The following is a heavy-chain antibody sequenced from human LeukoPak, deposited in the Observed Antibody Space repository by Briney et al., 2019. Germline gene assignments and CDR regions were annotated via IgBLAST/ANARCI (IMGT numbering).Heavy chain of an antibody. CDR3: ARAGLRWYFDY. CDR2: IYYSGST. Sequence: SETLSLTCTVSGGSISSYYWSWIRQPPGKGLEWIGYIYYSGSTNYNPSLKSRVTISVDTSKNQFSLKLSSVTAADTAVYYCARAGLRWYFDYWGQGTLVTVSS. D-gene: IGHD4-23*01. V-gene: IGHV4-59*01. CDR1: GGSISSYY. J-gene: IGHJ4*02.